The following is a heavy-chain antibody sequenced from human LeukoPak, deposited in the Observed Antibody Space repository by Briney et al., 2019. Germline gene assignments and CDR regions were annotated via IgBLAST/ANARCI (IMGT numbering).Heavy chain of an antibody. Sequence: GGSLRLSCAASGFTFSSYATHWVRQAPGKGLEWVAVISYDGSNKYYADSVKGRFTISRDNSKNTLYLQMNSLRAEDTAVYYCARGTIVVVPAAIAEDTVDYWGQGTLVTVSS. V-gene: IGHV3-30-3*01. CDR1: GFTFSSYA. J-gene: IGHJ4*02. CDR3: ARGTIVVVPAAIAEDTVDY. D-gene: IGHD2-2*01. CDR2: ISYDGSNK.